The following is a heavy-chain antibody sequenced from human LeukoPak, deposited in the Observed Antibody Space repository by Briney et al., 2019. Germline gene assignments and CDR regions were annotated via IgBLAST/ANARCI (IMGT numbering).Heavy chain of an antibody. Sequence: ASVKVSCKASGYTFTGYYMHWVRQAPGQGLEWMGRINPNSGGTNYAQKFQGRVTMTRDTSISTAYMELSRLRSDDTAVYYCARVNRLERTAFDIWGQGTMVTVSS. V-gene: IGHV1-2*06. CDR2: INPNSGGT. CDR3: ARVNRLERTAFDI. CDR1: GYTFTGYY. J-gene: IGHJ3*02. D-gene: IGHD1-1*01.